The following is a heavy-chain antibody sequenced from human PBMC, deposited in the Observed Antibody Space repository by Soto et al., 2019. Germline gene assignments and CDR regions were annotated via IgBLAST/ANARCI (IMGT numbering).Heavy chain of an antibody. Sequence: SGPTLVNPTQTLTLTCTFSGFSLSTSGMCVSWIRQPPGKALEWLARIDWDDDKYYSTSLKTRLTISKDTSKNQVVLTMTNMDPVDTATYYCARMKDIVVVPAATRYYYYYMDVWGKGTTVTVS. J-gene: IGHJ6*03. D-gene: IGHD2-2*01. CDR3: ARMKDIVVVPAATRYYYYYMDV. V-gene: IGHV2-70*11. CDR1: GFSLSTSGMC. CDR2: IDWDDDK.